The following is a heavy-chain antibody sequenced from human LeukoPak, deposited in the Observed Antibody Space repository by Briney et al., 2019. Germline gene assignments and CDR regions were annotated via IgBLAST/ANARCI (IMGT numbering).Heavy chain of an antibody. D-gene: IGHD6-19*01. J-gene: IGHJ6*02. CDR1: GFTFSSSA. CDR2: ISGSGGNT. CDR3: AKAVGGLVQYYGMDV. V-gene: IGHV3-23*01. Sequence: QSGGSLRLSCAASGFTFSSSAMSWVRQVPGKGLEWVSGISGSGGNTYYADSVKGRFTISRDNSKNTLYLQMNSLRAEDTAVYHCAKAVGGLVQYYGMDVWGQGTTVTVSS.